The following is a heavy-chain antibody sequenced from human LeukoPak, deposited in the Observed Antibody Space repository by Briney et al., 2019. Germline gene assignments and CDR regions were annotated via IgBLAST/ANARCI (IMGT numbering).Heavy chain of an antibody. CDR2: IYYTGST. CDR3: ARAQMVVAASSFDY. V-gene: IGHV4-61*05. D-gene: IGHD2-15*01. CDR1: GGSISSSSYY. J-gene: IGHJ4*02. Sequence: SETLSLTCTVSGGSISSSSYYWGWIRQPPGKGLEWIGYIYYTGSTSYNPSLKSRVTISVDKSKNQFSLKLSSVTAADTAVYYCARAQMVVAASSFDYWGQGTLVTVSS.